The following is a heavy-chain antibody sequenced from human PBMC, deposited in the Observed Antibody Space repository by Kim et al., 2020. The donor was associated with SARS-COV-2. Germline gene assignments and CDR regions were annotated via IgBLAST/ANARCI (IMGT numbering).Heavy chain of an antibody. V-gene: IGHV3-23*01. J-gene: IGHJ4*02. D-gene: IGHD3-10*01. CDR3: AKATTMVRGVIIDY. Sequence: YADSVKGRFTISRDKSKNTLYLQVNSLRAEDTAVYYCAKATTMVRGVIIDYWGQGTLVTVSS.